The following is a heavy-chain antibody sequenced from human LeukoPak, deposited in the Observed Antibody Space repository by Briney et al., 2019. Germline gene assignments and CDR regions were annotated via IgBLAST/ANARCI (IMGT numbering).Heavy chain of an antibody. CDR3: ARAPYEAAMDRGEWFDH. V-gene: IGHV1-2*02. Sequence: GASVKVSCKASGYTFTGYYMHWVRQAPGQGLEWMGWINPHSGGTNYAQKFQGRVTMTRDTSISTAYMELSRLRSDDTAVYYCARAPYEAAMDRGEWFDHWGQGTLVTVSS. CDR1: GYTFTGYY. J-gene: IGHJ5*02. D-gene: IGHD5-18*01. CDR2: INPHSGGT.